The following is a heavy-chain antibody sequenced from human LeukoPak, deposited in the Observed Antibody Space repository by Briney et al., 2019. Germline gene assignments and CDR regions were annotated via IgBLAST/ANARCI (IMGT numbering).Heavy chain of an antibody. CDR2: MSYYGSNK. V-gene: IGHV3-30-3*01. D-gene: IGHD1-26*01. CDR3: ASETVGAPDY. J-gene: IGHJ4*02. Sequence: GGSLRLSCAASGFTFSSYTMHWVRQAPGQGLEWVAIMSYYGSNKYYAESVKGRFTISRDNSQNTLYLQMNSLRAEDTAVYYCASETVGAPDYWGQGTLVTVSS. CDR1: GFTFSSYT.